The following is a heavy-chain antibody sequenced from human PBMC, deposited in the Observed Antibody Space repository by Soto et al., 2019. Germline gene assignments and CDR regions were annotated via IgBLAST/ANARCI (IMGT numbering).Heavy chain of an antibody. CDR1: GYTFTSYH. J-gene: IGHJ4*02. V-gene: IGHV1-18*01. CDR2: ISAYNTNT. Sequence: QVQLVQSGAEVKKPGASVKVSCKTSGYTFTSYHISWVRQAPGQGLEWMGWISAYNTNTNYAQKFQGRVTMTTDTLTSTAFMDLRNLRSDYTAVYYCARDTPPTDYCRQGTLVTVSS. CDR3: ARDTPPTDY.